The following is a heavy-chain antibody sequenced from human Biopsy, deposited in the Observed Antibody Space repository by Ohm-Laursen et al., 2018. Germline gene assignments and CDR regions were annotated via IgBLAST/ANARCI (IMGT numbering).Heavy chain of an antibody. CDR1: GGSFTGHY. V-gene: IGHV4-31*03. D-gene: IGHD5-12*01. CDR3: ARLGSGDYFPTFFDF. CDR2: IFYSANT. Sequence: SQTLSLTCTVSGGSFTGHYWNWIRHHPGKGLEWIGNIFYSANTYYNPSLKSRVTISVDTSKNQFSPKLSSVTAADTAVYYCARLGSGDYFPTFFDFWGQGALVTASS. J-gene: IGHJ4*02.